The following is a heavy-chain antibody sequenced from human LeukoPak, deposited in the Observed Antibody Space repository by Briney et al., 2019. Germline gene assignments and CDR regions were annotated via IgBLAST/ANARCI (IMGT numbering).Heavy chain of an antibody. V-gene: IGHV4-4*07. CDR1: GGSISSYY. CDR2: IYTSGST. Sequence: SETLSLTCTVSGGSISSYYWSWIRQPAGKELEWIGRIYTSGSTNYNPSLKSRVTMSVDTSKNQFFLKLNSVTAADTAVYYCARAQSNQMATKIWGQGILVTVSS. J-gene: IGHJ4*02. D-gene: IGHD5-24*01. CDR3: ARAQSNQMATKI.